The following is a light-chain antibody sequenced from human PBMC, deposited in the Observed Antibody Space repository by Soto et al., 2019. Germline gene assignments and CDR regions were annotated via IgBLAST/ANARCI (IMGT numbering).Light chain of an antibody. V-gene: IGLV2-14*01. CDR1: SSDVGGYNY. Sequence: QSVLTQPASVSGSPGQSITISCTGTSSDVGGYNYVSGYQQHPGKAPKLMSYDVSNRPSGVSNRFSGSKSGNTASLTISGLQAEGEADYYCSSYTSSSTWVFGGRTKLTVL. J-gene: IGLJ3*02. CDR3: SSYTSSSTWV. CDR2: DVS.